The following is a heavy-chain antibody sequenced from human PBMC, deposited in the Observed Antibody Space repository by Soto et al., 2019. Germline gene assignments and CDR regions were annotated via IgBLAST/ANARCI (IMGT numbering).Heavy chain of an antibody. J-gene: IGHJ4*02. Sequence: VESLKISCNGSGYSFTSYWIAWVRQMPGKGLEWMGIIYLSDSDTRYSPSFQGRVTISADKSISTAYLQWSSLKASDTAMYYCARYSSGWPYYFDYWGQGTLVTVSS. CDR2: IYLSDSDT. D-gene: IGHD6-19*01. V-gene: IGHV5-51*01. CDR1: GYSFTSYW. CDR3: ARYSSGWPYYFDY.